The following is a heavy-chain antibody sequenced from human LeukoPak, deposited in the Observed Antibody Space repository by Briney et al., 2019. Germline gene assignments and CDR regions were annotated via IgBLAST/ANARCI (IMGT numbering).Heavy chain of an antibody. V-gene: IGHV4-4*07. D-gene: IGHD2-2*01. J-gene: IGHJ4*02. CDR3: ARGYCSSTSCQERFDY. Sequence: SETLSLTCTVSGGSISSYYWSWIRQPAGKGLEWLGRIYTSGSTNCNPSLKSRVTMSVDTSKNQFSLKLSSATAADTAVYYCARGYCSSTSCQERFDYWGQGTLVTVSS. CDR2: IYTSGST. CDR1: GGSISSYY.